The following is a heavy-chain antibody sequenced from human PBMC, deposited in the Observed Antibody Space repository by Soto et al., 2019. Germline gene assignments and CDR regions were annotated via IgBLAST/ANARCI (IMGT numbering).Heavy chain of an antibody. CDR1: GFTFSSYS. D-gene: IGHD2-15*01. CDR3: ARDIPYCSCGSCPGGY. Sequence: EVQLVESGGGLVQPGGSLRLSCAASGFTFSSYSMNWVRQAPGKGLEWVSYISSSSSTIYYADSVKGRFTISRDNAKNSLYLQMNSLRDEDTAVYYCARDIPYCSCGSCPGGYWGQGTLVTVSS. V-gene: IGHV3-48*02. CDR2: ISSSSSTI. J-gene: IGHJ4*02.